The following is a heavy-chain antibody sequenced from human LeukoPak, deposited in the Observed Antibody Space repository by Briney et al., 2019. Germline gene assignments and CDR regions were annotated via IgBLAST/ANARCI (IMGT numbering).Heavy chain of an antibody. CDR2: ISSSSSYI. V-gene: IGHV3-21*01. CDR3: ARGVVVVAATQVGQTKGGYDY. J-gene: IGHJ4*02. CDR1: GFTFSSYS. Sequence: GSLRLSCAASGFTFSSYSMNWVRQAPGKGLEWVSSISSSSSYIYYADSVKGRFTISRDNAKNSLYLQMNSLRAEDPAVYYCARGVVVVAATQVGQTKGGYDYWGQGTLVTVSS. D-gene: IGHD2-15*01.